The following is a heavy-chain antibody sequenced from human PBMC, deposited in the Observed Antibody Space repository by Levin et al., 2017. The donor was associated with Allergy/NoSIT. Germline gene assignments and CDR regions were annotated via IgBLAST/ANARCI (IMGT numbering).Heavy chain of an antibody. CDR3: ARPSYHDFLSGYEDVFDI. V-gene: IGHV1-3*01. CDR1: GYTFTSYT. Sequence: GESLKISCKASGYTFTSYTLHWVRQAPGQRLEWMGWINAGNGNTKYSQKFQGRVTITRDTSASTAYMELSSLRSEDTAVYHCARPSYHDFLSGYEDVFDIWGQGTKVTVSS. J-gene: IGHJ3*02. D-gene: IGHD3-9*01. CDR2: INAGNGNT.